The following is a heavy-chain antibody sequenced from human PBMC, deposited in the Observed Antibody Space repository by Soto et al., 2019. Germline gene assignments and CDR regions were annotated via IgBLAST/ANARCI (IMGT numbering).Heavy chain of an antibody. CDR3: ARLGGYVSVGYYYLWDS. J-gene: IGHJ4*02. D-gene: IGHD3-22*01. CDR1: DGSMNSDSSY. V-gene: IGHV4-39*01. Sequence: SETLSLTCRVSDGSMNSDSSYWGWIRQPPGKGLEWIGVINHSGSTYHNLSLKGRVTMSVHASRNQFSLKLTSMTAADTAVYYCARLGGYVSVGYYYLWDSWGQGTLVTVSS. CDR2: INHSGST.